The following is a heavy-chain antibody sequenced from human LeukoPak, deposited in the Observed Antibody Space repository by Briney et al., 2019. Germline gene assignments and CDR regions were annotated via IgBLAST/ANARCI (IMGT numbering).Heavy chain of an antibody. V-gene: IGHV1-69*13. D-gene: IGHD6-6*01. CDR1: GGTFSSYA. J-gene: IGHJ4*02. CDR2: IIPIFGTA. Sequence: APVKVSCKASGGTFSSYAISWVRQAPGQGLEWMGGIIPIFGTANYAQKFQGRVTITAVESTSTAYMELSSLRSEDTAVYYCARGSLLSSSSGRAFDYWGQGTLVTVSS. CDR3: ARGSLLSSSSGRAFDY.